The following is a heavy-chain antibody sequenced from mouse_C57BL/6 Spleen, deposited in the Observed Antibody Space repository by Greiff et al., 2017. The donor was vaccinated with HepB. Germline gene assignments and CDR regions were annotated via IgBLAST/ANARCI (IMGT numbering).Heavy chain of an antibody. CDR3: ARGNYVGGAMDY. D-gene: IGHD2-1*01. Sequence: VKLMESGPELVKPGASVKISCKASGYSFTSYYIHWVKQRPGQGLEWIGWIYPGSGNTKYNEKFKGKATLTADTSSSTAYMQLSSLTSEDAAVYYCARGNYVGGAMDYWGQGTSVTVSS. CDR2: IYPGSGNT. J-gene: IGHJ4*01. V-gene: IGHV1-66*01. CDR1: GYSFTSYY.